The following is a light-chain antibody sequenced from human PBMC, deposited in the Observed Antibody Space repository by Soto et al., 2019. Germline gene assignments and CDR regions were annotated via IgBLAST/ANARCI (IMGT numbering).Light chain of an antibody. J-gene: IGKJ3*01. CDR2: DAS. V-gene: IGKV1-5*01. Sequence: DIQMTQSPSTLSASVGDRVTITCRASQSISSWLAWYQQKPGKAPKLLIYDASSLQSGVPSRFSGSGSGTESTLTISSLQPDDFAPYYCLQFSKGFTFGHGTKVDIK. CDR1: QSISSW. CDR3: LQFSKGFT.